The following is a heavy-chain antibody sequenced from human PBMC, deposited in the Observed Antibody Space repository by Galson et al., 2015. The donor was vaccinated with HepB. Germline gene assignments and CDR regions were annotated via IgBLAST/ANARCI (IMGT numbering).Heavy chain of an antibody. CDR2: IFSNDEK. CDR1: GFSLSNARMG. J-gene: IGHJ4*02. V-gene: IGHV2-26*01. Sequence: PALVKPTQTLTLTCTVSGFSLSNARMGVSWIRQPPGKALEWLAHIFSNDEKSYSTSLKSRLTISKDTSKSQVVLTMTNMDPVDTATYYCARILWELLYFDYWGQGTLVTVSS. CDR3: ARILWELLYFDY. D-gene: IGHD1-26*01.